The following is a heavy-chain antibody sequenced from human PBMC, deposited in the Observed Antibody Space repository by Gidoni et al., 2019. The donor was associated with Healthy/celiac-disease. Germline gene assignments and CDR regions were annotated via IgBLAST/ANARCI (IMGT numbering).Heavy chain of an antibody. CDR1: GGSVSSGSYY. CDR3: ARVGATSEHYFDY. D-gene: IGHD1-26*01. CDR2: IDYSGST. Sequence: QVQLQESGPGLVKPSETLSLTCTVSGGSVSSGSYYWSWIRQPPGKGLEWIGYIDYSGSTNYNPSLKSRVTISVDTSKNQFSLKLSSVTAADTAVYYCARVGATSEHYFDYWGQGTLVTVSS. V-gene: IGHV4-61*01. J-gene: IGHJ4*02.